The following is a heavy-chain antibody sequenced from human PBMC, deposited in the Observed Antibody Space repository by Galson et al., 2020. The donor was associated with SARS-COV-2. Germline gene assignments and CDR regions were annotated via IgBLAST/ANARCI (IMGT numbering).Heavy chain of an antibody. CDR3: ARDPAPLYGDKCYCGMDV. J-gene: IGHJ6*02. CDR1: DVSMTSYY. CDR2: IPYSGSP. V-gene: IGHV4-59*01. D-gene: IGHD2-21*01. Sequence: ETSETLSLTCSVSDVSMTSYYWSWIRQPPGKGLEWIGYIPYSGSPNYNPSLRIRVTMLVDLSKNQFSLKLSSVTAADTAVYYCARDPAPLYGDKCYCGMDVWGRGTTVTVSS.